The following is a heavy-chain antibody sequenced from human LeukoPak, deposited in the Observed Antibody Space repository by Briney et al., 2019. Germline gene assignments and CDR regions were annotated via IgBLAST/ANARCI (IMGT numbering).Heavy chain of an antibody. CDR1: GGTFSIYA. CDR2: IIPIFGTA. Sequence: SVKVSCKASGGTFSIYAISWVRQAPGQGLEWMGGIIPIFGTANYAQQFQGRVTITAKESTSTAYMELSSLRSEDTAVYYCAIYYYDSSGYYGLDYWGQETLVTVSS. V-gene: IGHV1-69*13. J-gene: IGHJ4*02. CDR3: AIYYYDSSGYYGLDY. D-gene: IGHD3-22*01.